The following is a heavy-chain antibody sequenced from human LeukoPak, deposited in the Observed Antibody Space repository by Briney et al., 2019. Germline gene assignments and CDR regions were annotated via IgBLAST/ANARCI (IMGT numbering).Heavy chain of an antibody. CDR2: IYYSGST. J-gene: IGHJ4*02. CDR3: ARQSSGYCSGGSCPGVGY. D-gene: IGHD2-15*01. CDR1: GFTFSDYY. V-gene: IGHV4-39*01. Sequence: LRLSCAASGFTFSDYYMSWIRQPPGKGLEWIGSIYYSGSTYYNPSLKSRVTISVDTSKNQFSLKLSSVTAADTAVYYCARQSSGYCSGGSCPGVGYWGQGTLVTVSS.